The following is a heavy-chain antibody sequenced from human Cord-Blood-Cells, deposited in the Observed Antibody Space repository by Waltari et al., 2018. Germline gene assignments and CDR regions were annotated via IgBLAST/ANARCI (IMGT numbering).Heavy chain of an antibody. CDR3: TRGGIVGANDAFDI. D-gene: IGHD1-26*01. J-gene: IGHJ3*02. Sequence: EVQLVESGGGLVKPGRSLRLSCTASGFTFGDYAMSWFRQAPGKGLEWGGFIRSKAYGGTTEYAASVKGRFTISRDDSKSIAYLQMNSLKTEDTAVYYCTRGGIVGANDAFDIWGQGTMVTVSS. V-gene: IGHV3-49*05. CDR2: IRSKAYGGTT. CDR1: GFTFGDYA.